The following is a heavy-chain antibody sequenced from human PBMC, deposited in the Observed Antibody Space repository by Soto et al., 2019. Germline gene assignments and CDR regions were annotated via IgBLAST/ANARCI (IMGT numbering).Heavy chain of an antibody. J-gene: IGHJ4*02. Sequence: KPSETLSLTCTVSGGSISSGAYYWSWIRQNPGKGLEWIGYISHSGSTYYNPSLKSRVTISVDTSKNQFSLNLSSVTAADTAVYYCARLGKVHRYCSGGSCYYYFDYWGQGTLVTVS. CDR2: ISHSGST. CDR1: GGSISSGAYY. V-gene: IGHV4-31*03. CDR3: ARLGKVHRYCSGGSCYYYFDY. D-gene: IGHD2-15*01.